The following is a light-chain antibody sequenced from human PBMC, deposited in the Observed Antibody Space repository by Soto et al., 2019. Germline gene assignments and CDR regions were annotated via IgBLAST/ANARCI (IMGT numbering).Light chain of an antibody. CDR3: SSYTTTTRL. J-gene: IGLJ3*02. V-gene: IGLV2-14*01. Sequence: QSALTQPASVSGSPGQSITISCTGTSSDIGSNYYVSWFQQRPGKAPTLIIYEVSNRPSGVSTHFSGSKSGNTASLTISGLLPEDDAEYYCSSYTTTTRLFGGGTKLTVL. CDR2: EVS. CDR1: SSDIGSNYY.